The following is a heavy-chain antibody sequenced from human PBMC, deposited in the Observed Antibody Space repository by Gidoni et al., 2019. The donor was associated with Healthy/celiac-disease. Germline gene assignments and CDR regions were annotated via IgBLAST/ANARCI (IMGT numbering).Heavy chain of an antibody. CDR1: GFTFRSYA. CDR3: ARDPVLRYFDWLSRWEYYYYGMDV. V-gene: IGHV3-30-3*01. Sequence: QVQLVESGGGVVQPGRSLRLSCAASGFTFRSYAMPLVRPAPGKGLEWVAVISYDGSNKYYADSVKGRFTISRDNSKNTLYLQMNSLRAEDTAVYYCARDPVLRYFDWLSRWEYYYYGMDVWGQGTTVTVSS. J-gene: IGHJ6*02. D-gene: IGHD3-9*01. CDR2: ISYDGSNK.